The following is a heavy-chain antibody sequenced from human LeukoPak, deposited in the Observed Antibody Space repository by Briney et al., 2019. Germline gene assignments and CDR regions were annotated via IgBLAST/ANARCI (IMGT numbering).Heavy chain of an antibody. V-gene: IGHV3-11*01. CDR1: GFTFSDYY. CDR2: ISSSGSTT. J-gene: IGHJ3*02. Sequence: SGGSLRLSCAASGFTFSDYYMSRIRQAPGKGLEWVSYISSSGSTTYYADSVKGRFTISRDNAKNSLYLQMNSLRAEDTAVYYCAGVEWDEDAFDIWGQGTMVTVSS. CDR3: AGVEWDEDAFDI. D-gene: IGHD1-26*01.